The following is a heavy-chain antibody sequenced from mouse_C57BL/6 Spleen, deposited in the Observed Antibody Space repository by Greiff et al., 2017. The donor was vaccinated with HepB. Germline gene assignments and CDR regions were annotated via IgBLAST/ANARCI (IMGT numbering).Heavy chain of an antibody. CDR2: ISDGGSYT. CDR3: ARGRSYYGSSSTAFDV. Sequence: EVKVVESGGGLVKPGGSLKLSCAASGFTFSSYAMSWVRQTPEKRLEWVATISDGGSYTYYPDNVKGRFTISRDKAKNNLYLQMSHLKSEDTAMYDCARGRSYYGSSSTAFDVWGTGPTVTVSS. V-gene: IGHV5-4*03. J-gene: IGHJ1*03. CDR1: GFTFSSYA. D-gene: IGHD1-1*01.